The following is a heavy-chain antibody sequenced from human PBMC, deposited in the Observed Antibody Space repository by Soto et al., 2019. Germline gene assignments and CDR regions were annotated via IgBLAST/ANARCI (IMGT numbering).Heavy chain of an antibody. D-gene: IGHD2-2*01. J-gene: IGHJ6*02. CDR1: GYTFTGYY. CDR2: LNRNSGGT. Sequence: ASVKVSCKASGYTFTGYYMHWLRQAPGQGLEWMGWLNRNSGGTNYAQKFQGWVTMTTATSISTAYMELSRLTSDDTAVYYCARAAVVVPPARGRGYYYGMDVWGQGTTATASS. CDR3: ARAAVVVPPARGRGYYYGMDV. V-gene: IGHV1-2*04.